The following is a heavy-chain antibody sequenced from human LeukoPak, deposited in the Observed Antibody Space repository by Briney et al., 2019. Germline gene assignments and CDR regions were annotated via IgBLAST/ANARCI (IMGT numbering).Heavy chain of an antibody. Sequence: PGGSLRLSCAASGFTFSTYWMHWVRQAPGKGLVWVSRINSDGGSTTYADSVKGRFTISRDNAKNTLYLQMNSLRAEDTAVYYCARPSSYSNSWSSLPTNWFDPWGQGTLVTVSS. CDR3: ARPSSYSNSWSSLPTNWFDP. J-gene: IGHJ5*02. V-gene: IGHV3-74*01. D-gene: IGHD6-13*01. CDR1: GFTFSTYW. CDR2: INSDGGST.